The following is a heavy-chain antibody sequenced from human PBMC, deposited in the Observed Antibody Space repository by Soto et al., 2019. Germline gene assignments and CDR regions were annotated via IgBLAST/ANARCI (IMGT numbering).Heavy chain of an antibody. CDR3: ARHSKNWNSHWFDP. CDR1: GGSISSTSHY. V-gene: IGHV4-39*01. J-gene: IGHJ5*02. CDR2: MYYSGST. D-gene: IGHD1-7*01. Sequence: SETLSLTCTVSGGSISSTSHYWAWIRQPPGKGLEWIGSMYYSGSTYYDPSLKSRVTISVDTSKNQFSLNLNSVTAADTAISYCARHSKNWNSHWFDPWGQGSLVTVSS.